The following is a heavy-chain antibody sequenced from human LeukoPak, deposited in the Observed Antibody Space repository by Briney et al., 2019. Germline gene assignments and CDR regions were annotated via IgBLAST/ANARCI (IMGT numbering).Heavy chain of an antibody. Sequence: SETLSLTCTVSVGSITAYHWSWIRHPPAKGLEWIGYIYHSGSTNYNPSLESRVTLSLDASKKQFSLKLTSVTAADTAVYYCARHTYSKSVAPFDYWGQGTLVTVSS. J-gene: IGHJ4*02. D-gene: IGHD4-11*01. CDR1: VGSITAYH. CDR3: ARHTYSKSVAPFDY. CDR2: IYHSGST. V-gene: IGHV4-59*01.